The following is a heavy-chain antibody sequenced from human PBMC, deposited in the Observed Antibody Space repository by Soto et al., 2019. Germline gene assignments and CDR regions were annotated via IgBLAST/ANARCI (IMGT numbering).Heavy chain of an antibody. J-gene: IGHJ4*02. D-gene: IGHD2-8*01. Sequence: EVQLLESGGGFVQPGGSLRLSCAAAGFTFTDYAMTWVRQAPGKGLDWVSSISGSGGSTYYTDSVKGQFTISRDNSKNTLYLQMHSLRAEDTAVYYCAKDRGGVLAPSYFDNWGQGTLVTVSS. V-gene: IGHV3-23*01. CDR1: GFTFTDYA. CDR3: AKDRGGVLAPSYFDN. CDR2: ISGSGGST.